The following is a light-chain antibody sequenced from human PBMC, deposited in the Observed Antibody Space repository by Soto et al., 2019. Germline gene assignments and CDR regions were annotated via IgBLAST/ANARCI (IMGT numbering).Light chain of an antibody. CDR3: QSYGDSLSGYV. V-gene: IGLV1-40*01. CDR2: GNS. CDR1: NSNIGAGYD. Sequence: SCTGSNSNIGAGYDVHWYQQLPGTAPKLLIYGNSNRPSGVPDRFSGSKSGTSASLTITGLQAEDEADYYCQSYGDSLSGYVFGTGTKV. J-gene: IGLJ1*01.